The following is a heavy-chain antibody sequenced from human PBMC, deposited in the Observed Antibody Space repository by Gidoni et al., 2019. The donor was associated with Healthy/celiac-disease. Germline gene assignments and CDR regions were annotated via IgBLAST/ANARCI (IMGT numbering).Heavy chain of an antibody. CDR2: ISYDGSNK. Sequence: QVQLVESGGGVVQPGRSLRLSCAASGLTFRSYGMHGVRQAPGKGLEWVAVISYDGSNKYYADSVKGRFTISRDNSKNTLYLQMNSLRAEDTAVYYCARDYYDSSGYYIPFDYWGQGTLVTVSS. D-gene: IGHD3-22*01. CDR1: GLTFRSYG. J-gene: IGHJ4*02. CDR3: ARDYYDSSGYYIPFDY. V-gene: IGHV3-30*03.